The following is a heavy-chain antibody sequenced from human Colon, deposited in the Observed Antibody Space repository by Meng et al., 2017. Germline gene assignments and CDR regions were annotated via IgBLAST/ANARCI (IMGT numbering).Heavy chain of an antibody. V-gene: IGHV3-7*01. CDR3: ATLVRGTGTDY. CDR1: GFIIANNW. D-gene: IGHD1-26*01. Sequence: GESLKISCTPSGFIIANNWMRWVRHVPGKGLECLANIKPDGSETYYVDSVRGRFTISGDNSKNSLYLQMNSLRAEDTAVYYCATLVRGTGTDYWGQGTLVTVSS. J-gene: IGHJ4*02. CDR2: IKPDGSET.